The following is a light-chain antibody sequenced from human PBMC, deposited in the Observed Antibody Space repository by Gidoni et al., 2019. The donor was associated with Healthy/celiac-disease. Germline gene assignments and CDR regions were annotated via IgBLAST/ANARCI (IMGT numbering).Light chain of an antibody. CDR3: QQYNNRALT. CDR1: QSVSST. CDR2: GAS. V-gene: IGKV3-15*01. Sequence: EIVMTQSPATLSVSPGERATLSCRASQSVSSTLAWYQQKPGQAPRLLIYGASTRATGIPARFSGSGSGTEFTLTISSLQSEDFAVYYCQQYNNRALTFGGGTKVEIK. J-gene: IGKJ4*01.